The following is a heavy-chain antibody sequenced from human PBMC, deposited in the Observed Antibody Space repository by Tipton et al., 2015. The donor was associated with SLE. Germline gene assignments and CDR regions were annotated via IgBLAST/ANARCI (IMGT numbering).Heavy chain of an antibody. V-gene: IGHV1-2*02. CDR3: ARSPILYYDFWSGYPDYFDY. D-gene: IGHD3-3*01. Sequence: QSGAEVKKPGASVKVSCKASGYTFTGYYMHWVRQAPGQGLEWMGWINPNSGGTNYVQKFQGRVTMTRDTSISTAYMELSRLRSDDTAVYYCARSPILYYDFWSGYPDYFDYWGQGTLVTVSS. J-gene: IGHJ4*02. CDR2: INPNSGGT. CDR1: GYTFTGYY.